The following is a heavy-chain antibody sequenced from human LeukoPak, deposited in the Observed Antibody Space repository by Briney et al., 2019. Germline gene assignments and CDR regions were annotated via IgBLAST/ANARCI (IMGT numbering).Heavy chain of an antibody. V-gene: IGHV3-23*01. D-gene: IGHD3-10*01. CDR1: GFTVSSNY. CDR2: ISGSGGST. CDR3: AKDRTYYYGSGTPVGLDY. J-gene: IGHJ4*02. Sequence: GGSLRLSCAASGFTVSSNYMSWVRQAPGKGLEWVSGISGSGGSTYYVDSVKGRFTISRDNSKNTLFLQMNSLRAEDTAVYYCAKDRTYYYGSGTPVGLDYWGQGTLVTVSS.